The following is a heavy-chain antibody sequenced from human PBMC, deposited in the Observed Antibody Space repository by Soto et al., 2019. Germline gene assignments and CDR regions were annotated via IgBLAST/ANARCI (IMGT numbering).Heavy chain of an antibody. D-gene: IGHD2-21*02. V-gene: IGHV3-23*01. CDR3: AKSPAYCGSDCYPYFEY. CDR1: GFTFNTYA. CDR2: ISGSGFST. Sequence: GGSLRLSCAASGFTFNTYAMSWVRQAPGQGLEWVSAISGSGFSTYYADSVKGRFSISSDSSKNTLFLQMNSLRADDTAVYYCAKSPAYCGSDCYPYFEYWGQGALVTVSS. J-gene: IGHJ4*02.